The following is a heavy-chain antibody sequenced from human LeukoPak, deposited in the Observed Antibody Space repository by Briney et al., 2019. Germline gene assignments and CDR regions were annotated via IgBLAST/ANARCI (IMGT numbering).Heavy chain of an antibody. V-gene: IGHV3-53*01. Sequence: GGSLRLSCAASGFAVSSNYMSWVRQAPGKGLECVSVIYSGGSTFYADSVKGRFTISTDNSKNTLYLQMNSLRSEDTAVYYCARDVRMTLDYWGQGTLVTVSS. CDR3: ARDVRMTLDY. CDR2: IYSGGST. D-gene: IGHD2-21*02. CDR1: GFAVSSNY. J-gene: IGHJ4*02.